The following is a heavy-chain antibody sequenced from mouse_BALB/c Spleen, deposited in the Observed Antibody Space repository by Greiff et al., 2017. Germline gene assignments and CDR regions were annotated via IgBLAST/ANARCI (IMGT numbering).Heavy chain of an antibody. CDR3: NGGYYGSPFAY. Sequence: EVQRVESGAELVRSGASVKLSCTASGFNIKDYYMHWVKQRPEQGLEWIGWIDPENGDTEYAPKFQGKATMTADTSSNTAYLQLSSLTSEDTAVYYCNGGYYGSPFAYWGQGTLVTVSA. V-gene: IGHV14-4*02. D-gene: IGHD1-1*01. J-gene: IGHJ3*01. CDR2: IDPENGDT. CDR1: GFNIKDYY.